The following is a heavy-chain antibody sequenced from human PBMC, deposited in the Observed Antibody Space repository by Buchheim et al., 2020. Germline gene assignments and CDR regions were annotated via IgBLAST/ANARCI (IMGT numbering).Heavy chain of an antibody. CDR3: AKGRGTYYCYDMDV. Sequence: QVQLVESGGGVVQPGRSLRLSCAASGFTFSSYAMHWVRQAPGKGLEWVAVISYDGSNKYDADSVKGRFTLSRDNYSNKLYLQMNSLRAEDTAVYYGAKGRGTYYCYDMDVWGQGTT. CDR1: GFTFSSYA. J-gene: IGHJ6*02. D-gene: IGHD3-10*01. V-gene: IGHV3-30*01. CDR2: ISYDGSNK.